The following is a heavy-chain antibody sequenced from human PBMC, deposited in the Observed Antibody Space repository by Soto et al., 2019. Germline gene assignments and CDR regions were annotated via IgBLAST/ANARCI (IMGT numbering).Heavy chain of an antibody. CDR3: ALAPRGFGELWSIDY. Sequence: GASVKVSWKASGYTFTSYGMSWVRQAPGQGLEWMGWISAYNGNTNYAQKLQGRVTMTTDTSTSTAYMELRNLRSDDTAVYYCALAPRGFGELWSIDYWGQRTLVTGSS. D-gene: IGHD3-10*01. CDR1: GYTFTSYG. V-gene: IGHV1-18*04. J-gene: IGHJ4*02. CDR2: ISAYNGNT.